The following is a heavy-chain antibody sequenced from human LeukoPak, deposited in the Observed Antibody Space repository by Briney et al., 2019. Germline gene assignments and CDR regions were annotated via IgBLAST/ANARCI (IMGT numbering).Heavy chain of an antibody. V-gene: IGHV4-31*03. D-gene: IGHD4-17*01. CDR1: GGSSRSFGYY. J-gene: IGHJ3*02. CDR2: IYYSGST. CDR3: ARETTVTTPDAFDI. Sequence: SQTLFLTCTVSGGSSRSFGYYWTCIRQHPGTLLSRIRYIYYSGSTYYNPSLKSRVTISVDTSKNQFSLKLSSVTAADTAVYYCARETTVTTPDAFDIWGQGTMVTVSS.